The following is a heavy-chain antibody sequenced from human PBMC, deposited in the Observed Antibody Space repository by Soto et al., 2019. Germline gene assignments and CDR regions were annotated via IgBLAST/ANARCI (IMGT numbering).Heavy chain of an antibody. Sequence: PEGSRRLSCAASGFTFSDYYMSWIRQAPGKGLEWVSYISSSGSTIYSADSVKGRFTISRDNAKNSLYLQMNSLRAEDTAVYYCASDYDILTGYPENDYWGQGTLVTVSS. D-gene: IGHD3-9*01. CDR3: ASDYDILTGYPENDY. J-gene: IGHJ4*02. CDR1: GFTFSDYY. V-gene: IGHV3-11*01. CDR2: ISSSGSTI.